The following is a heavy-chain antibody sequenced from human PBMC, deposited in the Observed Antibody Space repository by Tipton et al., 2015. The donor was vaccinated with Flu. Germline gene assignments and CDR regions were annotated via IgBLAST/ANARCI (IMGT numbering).Heavy chain of an antibody. CDR3: ARSQLLHYYYYGMDV. D-gene: IGHD2-15*01. V-gene: IGHV3-30*01. J-gene: IGHJ6*02. CDR2: ISYDGSNK. Sequence: PLRLSCAASGFTFSSYAMHWVRQAPVKGLEWVAVISYDGSNKYYADSVKGRFTISRDNSKNTLYLQMNSLRAEDTAVYYCARSQLLHYYYYGMDVWGQGTTVTVSS. CDR1: GFTFSSYA.